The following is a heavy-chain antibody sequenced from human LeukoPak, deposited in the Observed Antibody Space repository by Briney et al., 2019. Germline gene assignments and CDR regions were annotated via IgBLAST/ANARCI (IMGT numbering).Heavy chain of an antibody. CDR3: ARGTKITIFGVPKKGWFDP. D-gene: IGHD3-3*01. J-gene: IGHJ5*02. Sequence: SETLSFTCAVYGGSFSGYYWSWIRQPPGKGLEGMGEINHSGSTNYNPSLKSRVTISVDTSKNQFSLKLSSVTAADTAVYYCARGTKITIFGVPKKGWFDPWGQGTLVTVSS. CDR2: INHSGST. V-gene: IGHV4-34*01. CDR1: GGSFSGYY.